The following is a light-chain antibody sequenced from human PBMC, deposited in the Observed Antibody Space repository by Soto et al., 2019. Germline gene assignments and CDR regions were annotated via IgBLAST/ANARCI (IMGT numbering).Light chain of an antibody. CDR1: SSDVGNYNY. J-gene: IGLJ1*01. CDR3: SSYTNYNTLDV. CDR2: EVS. V-gene: IGLV2-14*01. Sequence: QSVLTQPASVSGSPGQSITISCTGTSSDVGNYNYVSWYQQHPAKAPKLMIFEVSNRPSGISSRFSGSKSGNTASLTISGLQAEDEADYYCSSYTNYNTLDVFGTGTKVTV.